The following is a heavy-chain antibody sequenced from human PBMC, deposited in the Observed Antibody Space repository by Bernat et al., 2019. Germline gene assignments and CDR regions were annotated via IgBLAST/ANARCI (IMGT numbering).Heavy chain of an antibody. V-gene: IGHV3-21*01. Sequence: EVQLVESGGGLVKPGGSLRLSCAAYGFTFSSYSMNWVRQAPGKGLEWVSSISSSSSYIYYADSVKGRFTISRDNAKNSLYLQMNSLRAEDTAVYYCARDKIGIAAAEGYYYYGMDVWGQGTTVTVSS. D-gene: IGHD6-13*01. CDR3: ARDKIGIAAAEGYYYYGMDV. CDR1: GFTFSSYS. J-gene: IGHJ6*02. CDR2: ISSSSSYI.